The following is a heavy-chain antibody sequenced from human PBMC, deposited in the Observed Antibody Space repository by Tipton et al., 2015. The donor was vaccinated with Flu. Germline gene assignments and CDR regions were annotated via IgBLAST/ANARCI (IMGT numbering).Heavy chain of an antibody. D-gene: IGHD1-26*01. V-gene: IGHV3-21*01. J-gene: IGHJ4*02. Sequence: LSLTCTVSGASVSSSAYYWAWVRQAPGKGLEWVSSISSTGTYTYYADSVKGRFTISRDNAKNSMFLQMNSLRVEDTAVYYCARAPKAWEPGYYFEYWGQGTLVTVSS. CDR3: ARAPKAWEPGYYFEY. CDR2: ISSTGTYT. CDR1: GASVSSSAYY.